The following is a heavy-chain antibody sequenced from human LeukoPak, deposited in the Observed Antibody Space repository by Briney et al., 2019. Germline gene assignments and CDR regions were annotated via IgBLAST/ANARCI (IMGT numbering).Heavy chain of an antibody. CDR2: INPSGGST. J-gene: IGHJ4*02. V-gene: IGHV1-46*01. D-gene: IGHD5-18*01. CDR1: GYTFTSYY. CDR3: ARVFIGTPAMGQYYFDY. Sequence: GASVKVSCKASGYTFTSYYMHWVRQAPGQGLEWMGIINPSGGSTSHAQKFQGRVTMTRDTSTSTVYMELSSLRSEDTAVYYCARVFIGTPAMGQYYFDYWGQGTLVTVSS.